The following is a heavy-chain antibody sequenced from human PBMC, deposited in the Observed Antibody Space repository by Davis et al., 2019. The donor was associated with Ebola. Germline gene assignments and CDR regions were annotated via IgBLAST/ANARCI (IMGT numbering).Heavy chain of an antibody. CDR1: GYTFTGYY. CDR2: INPNSGDT. D-gene: IGHD2-2*01. Sequence: AASVTVSCMASGYTFTGYYMHWVRQAPGQGLEWMGRINPNSGDTISAPKFQGRVTVTRDPSISTAYMELRRLRSDDTAVYYCAREDIAVVDWGQGTLVTVSS. V-gene: IGHV1-2*06. CDR3: AREDIAVVD. J-gene: IGHJ4*02.